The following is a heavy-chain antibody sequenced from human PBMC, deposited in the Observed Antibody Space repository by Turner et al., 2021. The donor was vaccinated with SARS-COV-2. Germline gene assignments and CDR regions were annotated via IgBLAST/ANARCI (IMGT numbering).Heavy chain of an antibody. J-gene: IGHJ3*02. V-gene: IGHV3-30*18. Sequence: QVQLAESGGGVVQPGRSLRLYCAASGFTFSSYGMHWVRQAPGKGLEWVAVISYDGSNKYYADSVKGRFTISRDNSKNTLYLQMNSLRAEDTAVYYCANFGDAFDIWGQGTMVTISS. CDR2: ISYDGSNK. CDR3: ANFGDAFDI. D-gene: IGHD3-3*01. CDR1: GFTFSSYG.